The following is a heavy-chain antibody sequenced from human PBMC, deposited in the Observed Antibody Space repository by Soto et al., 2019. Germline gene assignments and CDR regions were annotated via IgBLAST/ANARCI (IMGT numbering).Heavy chain of an antibody. V-gene: IGHV1-69*13. J-gene: IGHJ4*02. CDR3: ARESRDYFKPNLLTPTHYFDY. CDR2: IIPICGTA. D-gene: IGHD4-17*01. Sequence: ASVRVSCMASKRTFSSMAISWVRQPPGKGLVWLGGIIPICGTANYAQKFQGRVTITADESTSTAYMELSSLRSEDTAVYYCARESRDYFKPNLLTPTHYFDYWGQGTLVTVSS. CDR1: KRTFSSMA.